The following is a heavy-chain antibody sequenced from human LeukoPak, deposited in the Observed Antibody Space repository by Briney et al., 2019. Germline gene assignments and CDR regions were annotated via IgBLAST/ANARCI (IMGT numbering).Heavy chain of an antibody. V-gene: IGHV4-59*12. J-gene: IGHJ4*02. CDR2: IYYSGST. D-gene: IGHD6-13*01. Sequence: SETLSLTCTVSGGSISSYYWSWIRQPPGKGLEWIGYIYYSGSTNYNPSLKSRVTISVDTSKNQFSLKLSSVTAADTAVYYCAREKQQLSTYFDYWGQGTLVTVSS. CDR3: AREKQQLSTYFDY. CDR1: GGSISSYY.